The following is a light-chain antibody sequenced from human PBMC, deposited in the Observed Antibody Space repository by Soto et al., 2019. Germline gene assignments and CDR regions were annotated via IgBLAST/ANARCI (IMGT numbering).Light chain of an antibody. V-gene: IGLV2-14*01. CDR3: TSYTSGNTQV. CDR1: SSDVGGYSY. CDR2: DVS. J-gene: IGLJ1*01. Sequence: QSVLTQPASVSGSPGQSITISCTGTSSDVGGYSYVSWYQQHPGKAPKPMIYDVSYRPSWVSNRFSGSKSGNTASLTISGLQAEDEANYYCTSYTSGNTQVFGSGTKVTVL.